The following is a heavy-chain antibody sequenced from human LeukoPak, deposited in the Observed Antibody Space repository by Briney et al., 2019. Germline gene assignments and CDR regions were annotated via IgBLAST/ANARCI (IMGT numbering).Heavy chain of an antibody. CDR3: ARDRTCSGGSCIKSDYYYYGMDV. Sequence: GASVKVSCKASGYTFTGYYMHWVRQAPGQGLEWMGWINPNSGGTNYAQKFQGRVTMTRDTSISTAYMELSRLRSGDTAVYYCARDRTCSGGSCIKSDYYYYGMDVWGQGTTVTVSS. CDR1: GYTFTGYY. D-gene: IGHD2-15*01. J-gene: IGHJ6*02. CDR2: INPNSGGT. V-gene: IGHV1-2*02.